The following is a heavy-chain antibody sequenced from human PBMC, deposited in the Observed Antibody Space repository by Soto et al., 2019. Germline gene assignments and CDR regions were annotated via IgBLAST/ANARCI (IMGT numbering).Heavy chain of an antibody. Sequence: QLQLQESGPGLVKPSQTLSLTCSVSGDSISSRVYYWGWIRQPPGKGLEWIGNFYYFGSTYYNPSLKRRVTKSVDTSNNQLSLRLRSVTAADTAVYCCAISTMTSNWFDPWGQGTLVTVSS. D-gene: IGHD3-3*01. CDR1: GDSISSRVYY. J-gene: IGHJ5*02. CDR2: FYYFGST. CDR3: AISTMTSNWFDP. V-gene: IGHV4-39*01.